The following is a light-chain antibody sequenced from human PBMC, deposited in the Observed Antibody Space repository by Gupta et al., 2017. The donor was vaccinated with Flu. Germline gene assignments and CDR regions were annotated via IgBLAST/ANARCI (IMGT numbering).Light chain of an antibody. CDR3: SSYTSSISWV. CDR2: EVS. J-gene: IGLJ3*02. Sequence: QSALTQPASVSGSPGQSITISCTGPSSDVGGYNYVYWYQQHPGKAPKLMIYEVSNRPAGVANRFSGSKAGNTASLTISGLQAEDEADYYCSSYTSSISWVFGGGTKLTVL. V-gene: IGLV2-14*01. CDR1: SSDVGGYNY.